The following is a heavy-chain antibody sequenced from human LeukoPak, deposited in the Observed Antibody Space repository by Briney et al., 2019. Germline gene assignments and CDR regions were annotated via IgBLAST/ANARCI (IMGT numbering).Heavy chain of an antibody. D-gene: IGHD4-17*01. Sequence: SETLSLTCAVYGGSFSGYYWSWIRQPPGKGLEWIGEINHSGSTNYNPSLKSRVTISVDASKNQFSLKLSSVTAADTAVYYCARGNGDYVFYWGQGTQVTVSS. V-gene: IGHV4-34*01. J-gene: IGHJ4*02. CDR2: INHSGST. CDR3: ARGNGDYVFY. CDR1: GGSFSGYY.